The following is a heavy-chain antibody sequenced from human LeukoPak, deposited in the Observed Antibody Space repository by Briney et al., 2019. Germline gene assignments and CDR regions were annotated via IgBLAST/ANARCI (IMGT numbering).Heavy chain of an antibody. CDR1: GFTSRNYP. D-gene: IGHD6-13*01. V-gene: IGHV3-23*01. J-gene: IGHJ4*02. CDR2: INGSGATT. Sequence: GGSLRLSCEASGFTSRNYPMSWVRQARGKGPQWVAGINGSGATTYYATSLKGRVTISRDHGRSMLFLEIYNLRAEDTAIYYCVKDILQDPLSAAGVFDLWGQGTLVTVSS. CDR3: VKDILQDPLSAAGVFDL.